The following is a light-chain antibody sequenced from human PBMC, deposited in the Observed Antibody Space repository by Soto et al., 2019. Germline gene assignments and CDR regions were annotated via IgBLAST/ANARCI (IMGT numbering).Light chain of an antibody. J-gene: IGKJ1*01. CDR1: QTSNW. CDR3: QQYNNYSPRT. Sequence: DIQMTQSPSTLSASVGDRVTITCRASQTSNWLAWYQQKPGKAPKLLIYKASSLESGVTSRFSGGGSGTEFSLTISSLQPGDFATYYCQQYNNYSPRTFGQGTKVEIK. V-gene: IGKV1-5*03. CDR2: KAS.